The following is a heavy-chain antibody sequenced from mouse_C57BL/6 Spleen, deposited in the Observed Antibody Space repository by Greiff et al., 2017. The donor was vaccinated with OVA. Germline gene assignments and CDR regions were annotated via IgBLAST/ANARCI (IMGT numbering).Heavy chain of an antibody. Sequence: VQLQQSGPELVKPGASVKISCKASGYTFTDYYMNWVKQSHGKSLEWIGDINPNNGGTSYNQKFKGKATLTVDKSSSTAYMELRSLTSEDSAVYYCARFYYGSSWAMDYWGQGTSVTVSS. CDR3: ARFYYGSSWAMDY. D-gene: IGHD1-1*01. CDR1: GYTFTDYY. CDR2: INPNNGGT. J-gene: IGHJ4*01. V-gene: IGHV1-26*01.